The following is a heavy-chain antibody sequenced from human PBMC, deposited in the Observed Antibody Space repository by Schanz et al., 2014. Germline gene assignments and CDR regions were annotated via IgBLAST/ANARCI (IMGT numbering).Heavy chain of an antibody. J-gene: IGHJ2*01. CDR1: GGSIRSGTYY. V-gene: IGHV4-61*02. CDR2: VFPNGIT. Sequence: QVQLQESGPGLVKPSQTLSLTCTVSGGSIRSGTYYWSWIRPPAGRALEWVGRVFPNGITSYNPSLKSRDTISLDTSTNQFSLTLTSQTAADTAVYYCARDTTWRLDLWGRGTLVTVSS. CDR3: ARDTTWRLDL. D-gene: IGHD1-1*01.